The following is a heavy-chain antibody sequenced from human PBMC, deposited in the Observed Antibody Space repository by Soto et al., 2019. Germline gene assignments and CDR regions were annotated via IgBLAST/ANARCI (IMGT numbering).Heavy chain of an antibody. CDR2: IYYSGST. V-gene: IGHV4-31*03. CDR1: GGSISSSGYN. D-gene: IGHD1-1*01. CDR3: ARHAGYDANWFDP. Sequence: PSETLSLTCTVSGGSISSSGYNWSWIRQHPGKGLEWIGYIYYSGSTYYNPSLKSRVTISVDTSQNQFSLKLSSVTAADTAVYYCARHAGYDANWFDPWGQGTLVTVSS. J-gene: IGHJ5*02.